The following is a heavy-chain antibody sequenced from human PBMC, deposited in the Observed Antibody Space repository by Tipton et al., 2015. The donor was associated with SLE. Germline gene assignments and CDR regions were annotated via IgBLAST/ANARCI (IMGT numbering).Heavy chain of an antibody. V-gene: IGHV4-4*07. CDR2: IYTNGST. D-gene: IGHD1-26*01. CDR3: TRDGGVGATVW. J-gene: IGHJ4*02. Sequence: TLSLTCTVSGASISSLHWSWIRQPAGKGLEWIGCIYTNGSTNYNPSLKSRVTMSVDTSKNQFSLKLSSVTAADTAVYYCTRDGGVGATVWWGQGTLVTVSS. CDR1: GASISSLH.